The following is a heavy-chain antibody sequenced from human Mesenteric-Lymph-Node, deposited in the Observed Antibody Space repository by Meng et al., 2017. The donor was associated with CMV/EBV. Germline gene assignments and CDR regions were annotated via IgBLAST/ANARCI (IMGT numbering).Heavy chain of an antibody. J-gene: IGHJ6*02. CDR2: IIPILGIA. Sequence: SVKVSCKASGGTFSSYAISWVRQAPGQGLEWMGGIIPILGIANYAQKFQGRVTITADKSTSTAYMELSSLRSEDTAVYYCACVGAPNPLYYYYYGMDVWGQGTTVTVSS. CDR1: GGTFSSYA. D-gene: IGHD1-26*01. V-gene: IGHV1-69*10. CDR3: ACVGAPNPLYYYYYGMDV.